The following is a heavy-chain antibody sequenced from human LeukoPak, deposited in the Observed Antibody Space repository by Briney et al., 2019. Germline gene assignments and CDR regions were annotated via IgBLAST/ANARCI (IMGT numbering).Heavy chain of an antibody. V-gene: IGHV3-20*04. Sequence: GGSLRLSCAASGFTFDDYGMSWVRQGPGKGLEWVSGINWNGGSTGYADSVKGRFTISRDNAKKSLYLQMNSLRAEDTALYYCARSSISDYAFDNWGQGTMVTVSS. CDR2: INWNGGST. J-gene: IGHJ3*02. CDR1: GFTFDDYG. CDR3: ARSSISDYAFDN. D-gene: IGHD2-21*02.